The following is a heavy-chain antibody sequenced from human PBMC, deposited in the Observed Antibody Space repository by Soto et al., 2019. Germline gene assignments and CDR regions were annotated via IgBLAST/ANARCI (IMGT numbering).Heavy chain of an antibody. CDR3: ARDKSPYSSGWHNRLFDY. V-gene: IGHV3-30-3*01. CDR1: GFTFGSYA. J-gene: IGHJ4*02. D-gene: IGHD6-19*01. CDR2: ISYDGSNK. Sequence: QVQLVESGGGVVQPGRSLRLSCAASGFTFGSYAMHWVRQAPGKGLEWVAVISYDGSNKYYADSVKGRFTISRDNFKNTLYLQMNSLRAEDTAVYYCARDKSPYSSGWHNRLFDYWGQGTLVTVSS.